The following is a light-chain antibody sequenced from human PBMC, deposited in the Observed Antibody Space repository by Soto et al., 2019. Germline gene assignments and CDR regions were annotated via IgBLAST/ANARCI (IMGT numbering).Light chain of an antibody. Sequence: QSVLTQPASVSGSPGQSITISCTGTTSDVGGYNYVSWYQQHSGKAPKLIIYDIHNRPSGVSNRFSGSKSGNTASLTISGLQAVDEADYYCSSYATSSALVFGGGTKLTVL. CDR2: DIH. J-gene: IGLJ2*01. CDR1: TSDVGGYNY. CDR3: SSYATSSALV. V-gene: IGLV2-14*01.